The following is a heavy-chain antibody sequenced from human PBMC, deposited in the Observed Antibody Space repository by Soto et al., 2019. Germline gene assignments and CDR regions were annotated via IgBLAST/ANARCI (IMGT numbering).Heavy chain of an antibody. J-gene: IGHJ4*02. CDR1: GFTFSPYW. CDR3: AKGGRQWLVTSDFNY. V-gene: IGHV3-7*04. D-gene: IGHD6-19*01. Sequence: GGSLRLSCAASGFTFSPYWMSWVRQAPGKGLEWVANIKQDGSEKYYVDSVNGRFTISRDSSKDTVSLEMTSLRAEDTAVYYCAKGGRQWLVTSDFNYWGQGALVTV. CDR2: IKQDGSEK.